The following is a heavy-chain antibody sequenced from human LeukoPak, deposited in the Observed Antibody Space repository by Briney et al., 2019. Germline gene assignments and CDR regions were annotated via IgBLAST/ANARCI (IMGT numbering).Heavy chain of an antibody. V-gene: IGHV3-21*01. J-gene: IGHJ4*02. D-gene: IGHD3-22*01. Sequence: GGSLRLSCAASGFTFSTYTMNWVRQAPGKGLEWVSSISGSSSYIYYADSVKGRLTISRDNAKNSLYLQMNNLRAEDTAVYYCARDLSGYSSLLDYWGQGTLVTVSS. CDR1: GFTFSTYT. CDR2: ISGSSSYI. CDR3: ARDLSGYSSLLDY.